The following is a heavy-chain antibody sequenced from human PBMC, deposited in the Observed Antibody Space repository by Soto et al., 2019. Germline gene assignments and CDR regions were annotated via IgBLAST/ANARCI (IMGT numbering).Heavy chain of an antibody. V-gene: IGHV3-33*01. Sequence: QVQLVESGGGVVQPGRSLRLSCAASGFTFSDYGMHWVRQAPGKGLEWVAVIWYDGGNEYYADSVKGRFTISRDNSKNTLYLQRNSLRAEDTAVYYCARGPHIVVETALDYWGQGTLVTVSS. D-gene: IGHD2-21*02. J-gene: IGHJ4*02. CDR2: IWYDGGNE. CDR3: ARGPHIVVETALDY. CDR1: GFTFSDYG.